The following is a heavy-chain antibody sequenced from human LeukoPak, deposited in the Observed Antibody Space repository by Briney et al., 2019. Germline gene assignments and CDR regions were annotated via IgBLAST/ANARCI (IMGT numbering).Heavy chain of an antibody. J-gene: IGHJ2*01. CDR2: ISGGGART. Sequence: GGSLRLSCVASGFTFSSYAMTWVRQAPGKGLEWVSIISGGGARTYNVDSVKGRFTISRDDSKNTLYVQMNRLRAEDTAVYYCAKVAVSWYGDYGRGYFDLWGRGTLVTVSS. D-gene: IGHD4-17*01. CDR1: GFTFSSYA. CDR3: AKVAVSWYGDYGRGYFDL. V-gene: IGHV3-23*01.